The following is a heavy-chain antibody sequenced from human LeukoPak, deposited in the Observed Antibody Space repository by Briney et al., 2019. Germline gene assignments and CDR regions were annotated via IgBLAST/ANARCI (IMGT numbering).Heavy chain of an antibody. Sequence: AGGSLRLSCAASGFTVSSNYMSWVRQAPGKGLEWVSAISGSGGSTYYADSVKGRFTISRDNSKNTLYLQMNSLRAEDTAVYYCASHDYGGVVRSPVDYWGQGTLVTVSS. J-gene: IGHJ4*02. D-gene: IGHD4/OR15-4a*01. CDR3: ASHDYGGVVRSPVDY. CDR2: ISGSGGST. V-gene: IGHV3-23*01. CDR1: GFTVSSNY.